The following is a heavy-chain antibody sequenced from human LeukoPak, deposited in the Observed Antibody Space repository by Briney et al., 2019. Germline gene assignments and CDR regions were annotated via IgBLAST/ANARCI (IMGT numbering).Heavy chain of an antibody. J-gene: IGHJ6*03. CDR1: GFTVSSNY. CDR2: IYSGGST. V-gene: IGHV3-66*01. D-gene: IGHD3-22*01. Sequence: PGGSLRLSCAASGFTVSSNYMSWVRQAPGKGLEWVSVIYSGGSTYYADSVKGRFTISRDNSKNTLYLQMNSLRAEDTAVYYCAKDPVNYYDSSGYFTYYYYYMDVWGKGTTVTVSS. CDR3: AKDPVNYYDSSGYFTYYYYYMDV.